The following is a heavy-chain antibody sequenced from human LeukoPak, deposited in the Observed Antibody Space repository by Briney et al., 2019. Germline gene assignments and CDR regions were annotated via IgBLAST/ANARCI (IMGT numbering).Heavy chain of an antibody. D-gene: IGHD6-13*01. J-gene: IGHJ4*02. CDR1: GGSMSRFY. CDR2: IFYSGSA. Sequence: PSETLSLTCTVSGGSMSRFYWSWVRQPPGKGLEWIGYIFYSGSANYNPSLKSRVTISIDMSKSQFSLKLSSVTAADTAVYYCARGIGIAAAGTNFDYWGQGTLVTVSS. V-gene: IGHV4-59*12. CDR3: ARGIGIAAAGTNFDY.